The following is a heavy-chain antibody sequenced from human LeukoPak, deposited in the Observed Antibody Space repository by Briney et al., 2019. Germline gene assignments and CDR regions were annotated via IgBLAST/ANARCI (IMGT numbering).Heavy chain of an antibody. CDR3: ARDSAAVGFDY. J-gene: IGHJ4*02. CDR2: INPTGTGT. Sequence: ASVKVSCKASGYTFTNYYMHWVRQAPGQGLEWMGLINPTGTGTNYAQKFRGRVTLTRDTSTTTVYMELSSLRSEDTAVYYCARDSAAVGFDYWGQGTLVTVSS. V-gene: IGHV1-46*01. D-gene: IGHD6-19*01. CDR1: GYTFTNYY.